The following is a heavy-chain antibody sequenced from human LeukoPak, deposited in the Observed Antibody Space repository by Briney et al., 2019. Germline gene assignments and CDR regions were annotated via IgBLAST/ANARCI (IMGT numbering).Heavy chain of an antibody. Sequence: GGSLRLSCAASGFTFNNYAVAWVRQTPEKGLEWVSVISGRGSTIYYADSVKGRFTISRDNAKNTLYLQMNGLRAEDTAVYYCAKEGPYCGGDCYGVFDYWGQGTLVTVSS. V-gene: IGHV3-23*01. D-gene: IGHD2-21*02. CDR2: ISGRGSTI. CDR3: AKEGPYCGGDCYGVFDY. CDR1: GFTFNNYA. J-gene: IGHJ4*02.